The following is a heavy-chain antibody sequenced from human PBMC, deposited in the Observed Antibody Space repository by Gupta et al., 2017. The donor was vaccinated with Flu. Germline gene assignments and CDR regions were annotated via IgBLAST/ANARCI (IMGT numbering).Heavy chain of an antibody. J-gene: IGHJ3*02. CDR1: GFTFSTSV. CDR2: IWTDGSAR. V-gene: IGHV3-33*01. CDR3: AREADGLDI. Sequence: QVQLVESGGGVVQPGRSLRLSCEASGFTFSTSVMHWVRQAPGKGLEWVAVIWTDGSARYNAHSVEGRFTISRDNSKSTLYLQMNSLRAEDTAVYYCAREADGLDIWGQGTMVIVSS.